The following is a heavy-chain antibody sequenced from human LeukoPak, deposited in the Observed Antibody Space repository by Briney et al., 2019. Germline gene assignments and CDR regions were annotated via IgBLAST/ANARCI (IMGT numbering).Heavy chain of an antibody. CDR3: ARDSYYDSSGVDAFDI. D-gene: IGHD3-22*01. V-gene: IGHV3-66*01. J-gene: IGHJ3*02. CDR2: IYSGGST. CDR1: GFTVSSNY. Sequence: GGSLRLSCAASGFTVSSNYMSWVRQAPGKGLEWVSFIYSGGSTSHADSVKGRFTISRDNSKNTVYLQMNSLRAEDTAVYYCARDSYYDSSGVDAFDIWGQGTMVTVSS.